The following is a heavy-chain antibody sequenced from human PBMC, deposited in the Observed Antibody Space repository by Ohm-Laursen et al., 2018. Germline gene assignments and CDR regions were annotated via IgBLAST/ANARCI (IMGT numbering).Heavy chain of an antibody. CDR1: GGSISNYY. CDR3: ARDLSGNFAFDY. Sequence: SDTLSLTCTVSGGSISNYYWSWIRQPAGKGLEWIGRVYSSGSTNYDPSLKSRVTMSVDTSKNQFSLRLSSVTAADTAVYYCARDLSGNFAFDYWGQGTLVTVSS. J-gene: IGHJ4*02. V-gene: IGHV4-4*07. D-gene: IGHD1-26*01. CDR2: VYSSGST.